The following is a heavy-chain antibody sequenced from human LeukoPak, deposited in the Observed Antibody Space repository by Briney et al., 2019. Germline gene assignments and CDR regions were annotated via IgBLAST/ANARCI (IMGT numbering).Heavy chain of an antibody. CDR3: ARNVHSPTGLLWFGELPGNAFDI. J-gene: IGHJ3*02. Sequence: PSETLSLTCTVSGDSISSSYYYWVWIRQPPGKGLEWIGSIYYGGSTYSNPSLKSRVTISSDTSKNQFSLKLYSVTATDTAVYYCARNVHSPTGLLWFGELPGNAFDIWGQGTMVTVSS. CDR1: GDSISSSYYY. V-gene: IGHV4-39*01. D-gene: IGHD3-10*01. CDR2: IYYGGST.